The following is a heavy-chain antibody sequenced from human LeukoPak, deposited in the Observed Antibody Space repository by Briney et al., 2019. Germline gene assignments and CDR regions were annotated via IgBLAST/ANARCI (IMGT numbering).Heavy chain of an antibody. CDR3: ARDLPYNYDILTGYFRWFDP. CDR2: INHSGST. D-gene: IGHD3-9*01. CDR1: GGSFSGYY. Sequence: SETLSLTCAVYGGSFSGYYWSWIRQPPGKGLEWIGEINHSGSTNYNPSLTSRVTISVDTSKNQFSLKLSSVTAADTAVYYCARDLPYNYDILTGYFRWFDPWGQGTLVTVSS. J-gene: IGHJ5*02. V-gene: IGHV4-34*01.